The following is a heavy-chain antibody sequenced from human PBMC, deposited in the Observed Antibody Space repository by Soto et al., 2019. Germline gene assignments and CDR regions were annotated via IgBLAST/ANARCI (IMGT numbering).Heavy chain of an antibody. CDR1: GGSFSAYY. Sequence: PSETLSLTCAVYGGSFSAYYWSWIRQPPGKGLEWIGEINHSGGTSYNPSLKSRVTISVDTSKSQFSLKLTSVTAADRAVYYCARGSLDTVDSSGFYEDWGQGTPVTGSS. D-gene: IGHD3-22*01. V-gene: IGHV4-34*01. J-gene: IGHJ4*02. CDR2: INHSGGT. CDR3: ARGSLDTVDSSGFYED.